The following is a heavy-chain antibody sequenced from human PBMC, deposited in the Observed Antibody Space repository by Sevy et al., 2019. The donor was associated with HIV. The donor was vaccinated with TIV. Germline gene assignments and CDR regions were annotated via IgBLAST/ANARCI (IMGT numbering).Heavy chain of an antibody. CDR3: TTPYPYGRRYYY. J-gene: IGHJ4*02. CDR1: GFTFSDAW. V-gene: IGHV3-15*01. CDR2: IKSKTEGGTT. D-gene: IGHD1-26*01. Sequence: GGSLRLSCAASGFTFSDAWMSWVRQVPGKGLEWVGQIKSKTEGGTTDDGAPVKGRITITRDDSKSTLYLQMNSLITEDTGVYYCTTPYPYGRRYYYWGQGTLVTVSS.